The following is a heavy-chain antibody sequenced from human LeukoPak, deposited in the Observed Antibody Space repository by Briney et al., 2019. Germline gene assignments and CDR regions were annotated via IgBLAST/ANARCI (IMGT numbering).Heavy chain of an antibody. J-gene: IGHJ5*02. D-gene: IGHD6-6*01. V-gene: IGHV1-69*04. CDR1: GGTFSSYA. CDR2: IIPILGIA. CDR3: ARDLIAARPNWFDP. Sequence: SVKVSCKASGGTFSSYAISWVRQAPGQGLEWMGRIIPILGIANYAQKFQGGVTITADKSTSTAYMELSSLRSEDTAVYYCARDLIAARPNWFDPWGQGTLVTVSS.